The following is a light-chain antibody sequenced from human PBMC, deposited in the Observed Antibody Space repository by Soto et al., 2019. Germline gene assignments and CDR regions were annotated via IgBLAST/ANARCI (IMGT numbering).Light chain of an antibody. Sequence: QSALTQPPSVSGAPGQRVTISCIGGSSNIGAGYEVHWYQQLPGTAPKLLIYDDNKRPSGIPDRFSGSKSGTSATLGITGFQTGDEADYYCGSWDSSLSAYVFGTGTKVTVL. CDR3: GSWDSSLSAYV. CDR1: SSNIGAGY. V-gene: IGLV1-51*01. J-gene: IGLJ1*01. CDR2: DDN.